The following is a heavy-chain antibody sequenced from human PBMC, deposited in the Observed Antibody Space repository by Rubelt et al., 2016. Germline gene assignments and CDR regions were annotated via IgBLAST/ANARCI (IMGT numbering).Heavy chain of an antibody. V-gene: IGHV3-33*01. CDR1: GFTFSSYG. Sequence: GFTFSSYGMHWVRQAPGKGLEWVALIWNHGNSQNYADSVKGRFTISRDNSKNTLYLQMTSLRADDTALYYCVRAPGTTVRFGFNPWGQGTLVTVSS. D-gene: IGHD1-7*01. J-gene: IGHJ5*02. CDR2: IWNHGNSQ. CDR3: VRAPGTTVRFGFNP.